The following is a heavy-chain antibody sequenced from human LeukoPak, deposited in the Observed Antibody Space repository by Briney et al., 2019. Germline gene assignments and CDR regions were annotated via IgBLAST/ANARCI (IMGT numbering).Heavy chain of an antibody. D-gene: IGHD2-15*01. CDR2: IYYSGST. CDR3: AREDCSGGSCSFDP. CDR1: GGSISSYY. J-gene: IGHJ5*02. V-gene: IGHV4-59*01. Sequence: SETLSLTCTVSGGSISSYYWSWIRQPPGKGLEWIGYIYYSGSTSYNPSLKSRVTISVDTSKNQFSLKLSSVTAADTAVYYCAREDCSGGSCSFDPWGQGTLVTVSS.